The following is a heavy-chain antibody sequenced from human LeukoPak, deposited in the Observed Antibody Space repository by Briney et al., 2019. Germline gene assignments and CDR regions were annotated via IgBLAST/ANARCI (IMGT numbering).Heavy chain of an antibody. Sequence: GGSLRLSCAASGFTFSSYAMSWVRQAPGKGLEWVSAISSSGGSTYYADSVKGRFTISRDNSKNTLYLQMNSLRAEDTAVYYCARSRRGYSYGYGDYWGQGTLVTVPS. D-gene: IGHD5-18*01. CDR2: ISSSGGST. CDR3: ARSRRGYSYGYGDY. V-gene: IGHV3-23*01. CDR1: GFTFSSYA. J-gene: IGHJ4*02.